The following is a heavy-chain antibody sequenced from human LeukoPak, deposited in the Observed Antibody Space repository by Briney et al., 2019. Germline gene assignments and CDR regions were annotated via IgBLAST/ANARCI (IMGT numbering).Heavy chain of an antibody. D-gene: IGHD1-26*01. CDR1: GYTFTSYG. V-gene: IGHV1-69*06. CDR2: IIPIFGTA. CDR3: ARVPALVHAGARNWFDP. J-gene: IGHJ5*02. Sequence: ASVKVSCKASGYTFTSYGISWVRQAPGQGLEWMGGIIPIFGTANYAQKFQGRVTITADKSTSTAYMELSSLRSEDTAVYYCARVPALVHAGARNWFDPWGQGTLVTVSS.